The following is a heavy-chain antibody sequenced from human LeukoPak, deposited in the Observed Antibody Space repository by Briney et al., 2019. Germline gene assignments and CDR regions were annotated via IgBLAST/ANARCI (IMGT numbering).Heavy chain of an antibody. V-gene: IGHV3-7*01. D-gene: IGHD3-22*01. CDR1: GFIFNNYW. J-gene: IGHJ4*02. CDR3: ARDSSPWMIDE. Sequence: PAGSLRLSCAASGFIFNNYWMSWVRHGPRKGLEWVGNIKRDGSDKYYVDSVTGRLTISRDNARTSVYLQMNSLRVADTAVYYCARDSSPWMIDEWGQGTLLTVSS. CDR2: IKRDGSDK.